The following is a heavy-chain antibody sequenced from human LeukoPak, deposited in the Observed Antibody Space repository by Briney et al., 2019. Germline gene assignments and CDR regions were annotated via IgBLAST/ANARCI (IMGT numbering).Heavy chain of an antibody. Sequence: ASVKVSCKASGYTFTSYGISWVRQAPGQGLEWMGGIIPILGKANYAQKFQGRVTITADESTSTAYMELSSLRSEDTAVYYCARVAGGRYCSSTSCYMRGWFDPWGQGTLVTVSS. CDR3: ARVAGGRYCSSTSCYMRGWFDP. D-gene: IGHD2-2*02. V-gene: IGHV1-69*10. CDR2: IIPILGKA. J-gene: IGHJ5*02. CDR1: GYTFTSYG.